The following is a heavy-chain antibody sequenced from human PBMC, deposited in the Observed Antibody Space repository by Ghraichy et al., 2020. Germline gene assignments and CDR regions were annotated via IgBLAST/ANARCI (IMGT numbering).Heavy chain of an antibody. CDR1: GGSFSGYY. CDR2: INHSGST. V-gene: IGHV4-34*01. D-gene: IGHD6-13*01. J-gene: IGHJ2*01. CDR3: ARGPPRRPTGQQLARWRGYFDL. Sequence: SETLSLTCAVYGGSFSGYYWSWIRQPPGKGLEWIGEINHSGSTNYNPSLKSRVTISVDTSKNQFSLKLSSVTAADTAVYYCARGPPRRPTGQQLARWRGYFDLWGRGTLVTVSS.